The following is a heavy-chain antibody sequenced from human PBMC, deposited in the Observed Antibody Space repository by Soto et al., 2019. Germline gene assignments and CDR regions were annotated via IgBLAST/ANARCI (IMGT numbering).Heavy chain of an antibody. D-gene: IGHD2-15*01. J-gene: IGHJ4*02. CDR3: VRAIVVVVAATPGDY. V-gene: IGHV1-18*01. Sequence: ASVKVSCKASGYTFTSYGISWVRQAPGQGLEWMGWISAYNGNTNYAQKLQGRVTMTTDTSTSTAYMELRSLRSDDTAVYYCVRAIVVVVAATPGDYWGQGTLVTVSS. CDR1: GYTFTSYG. CDR2: ISAYNGNT.